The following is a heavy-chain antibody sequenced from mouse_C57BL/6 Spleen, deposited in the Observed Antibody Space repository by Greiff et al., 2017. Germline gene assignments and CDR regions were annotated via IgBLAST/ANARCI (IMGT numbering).Heavy chain of an antibody. CDR1: GYSFTGYY. Sequence: EVQLQQSGPELVKPGASVKISCKASGYSFTGYYMNWVKQSPEKSLEWIGEINPSTGGTTYNQKFKAKATLTVDKSSSTAYMQLKSLTSEDSAVYYCAISPLDYWGQGTTLTVSS. CDR3: AISPLDY. V-gene: IGHV1-42*01. J-gene: IGHJ2*01. CDR2: INPSTGGT.